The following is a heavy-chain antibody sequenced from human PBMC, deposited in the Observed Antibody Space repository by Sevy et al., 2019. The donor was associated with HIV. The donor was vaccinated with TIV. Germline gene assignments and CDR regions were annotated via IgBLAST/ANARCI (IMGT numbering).Heavy chain of an antibody. D-gene: IGHD3-22*01. Sequence: ASVKVSCKASGYTFTSYGISWVRQAPGQGLEWMGWISAYNGNTNYAQKLQGRVTMTTDTSTSTAYMELRSLRSDDTAVYYCARALDMINYYYYMDVWGKGTTVTVSS. J-gene: IGHJ6*03. CDR1: GYTFTSYG. V-gene: IGHV1-18*01. CDR3: ARALDMINYYYYMDV. CDR2: ISAYNGNT.